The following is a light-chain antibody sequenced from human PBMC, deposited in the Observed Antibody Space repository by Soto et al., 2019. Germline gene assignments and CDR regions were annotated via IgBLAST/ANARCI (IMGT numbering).Light chain of an antibody. CDR2: GAS. V-gene: IGKV3-20*01. CDR3: QQYGSSPRT. CDR1: QSVSGTY. Sequence: EIVLTQSPDTLSLSPGERATLSCRASQSVSGTYLAWYQHKPGRAPRLLIFGASSRATGIPDRFSGSGSGTDFTLTISRLEPEDFAVYYCQQYGSSPRTFGQGTKVEIK. J-gene: IGKJ1*01.